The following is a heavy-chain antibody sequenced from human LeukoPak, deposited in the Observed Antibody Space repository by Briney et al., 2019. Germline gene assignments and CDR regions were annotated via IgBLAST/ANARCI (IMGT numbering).Heavy chain of an antibody. CDR2: INSDGSST. D-gene: IGHD3-22*01. J-gene: IGHJ4*02. CDR3: AREGYYDSSGYHPPLKY. Sequence: GSLRLSCAASGFTFSSYWMHWVRQAPGKGLVWVSRINSDGSSTNYADSVKARFTISRDNAKNTLYLQMNSLRAEDTAVYYCAREGYYDSSGYHPPLKYWGQGTLVTVSS. CDR1: GFTFSSYW. V-gene: IGHV3-74*01.